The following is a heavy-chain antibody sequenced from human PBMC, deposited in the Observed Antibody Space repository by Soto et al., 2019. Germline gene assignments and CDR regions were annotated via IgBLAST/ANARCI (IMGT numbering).Heavy chain of an antibody. J-gene: IGHJ6*02. D-gene: IGHD3-10*01. V-gene: IGHV4-59*08. CDR2: IHYSGSS. CDR1: GGSISGYY. CDR3: ARVPGIYYYGMDV. Sequence: SETLSLTCTVAGGSISGYYWSWIRQPPGKGLERIGYIHYSGSSKFNPSLKSRVTISVDTSQNELSLKLTSVPAADTAVSSSARVPGIYYYGMDVSGQGTTVTVSS.